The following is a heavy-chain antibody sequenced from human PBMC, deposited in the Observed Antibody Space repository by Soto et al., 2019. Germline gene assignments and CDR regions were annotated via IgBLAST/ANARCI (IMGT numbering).Heavy chain of an antibody. CDR3: AKERSGGWRFDN. J-gene: IGHJ4*02. Sequence: LRLSCAASGFTFSTYAMNWVRQAPGKGLEWVSGISGSGDSTYYADSVKGRFTVSRDNSKNTLYLQMNSLRAEDTAVFYCAKERSGGWRFDNWGQGTLVTVSS. CDR1: GFTFSTYA. D-gene: IGHD6-25*01. CDR2: ISGSGDST. V-gene: IGHV3-23*01.